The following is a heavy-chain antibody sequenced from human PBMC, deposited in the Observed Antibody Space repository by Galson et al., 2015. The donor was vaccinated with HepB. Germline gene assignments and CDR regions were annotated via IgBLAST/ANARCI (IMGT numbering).Heavy chain of an antibody. CDR3: ARGLLWFGELLSPFDY. CDR1: GYTFTSYA. J-gene: IGHJ4*02. Sequence: SCKASGYTFTSYAMHWVRQAPGQRLEWMGWINAGNGNTKYSQKFQGRVTITRDTSASTAYMELSSLRSEDTAVYYCARGLLWFGELLSPFDYWGQGTLVTVSS. CDR2: INAGNGNT. D-gene: IGHD3-10*01. V-gene: IGHV1-3*01.